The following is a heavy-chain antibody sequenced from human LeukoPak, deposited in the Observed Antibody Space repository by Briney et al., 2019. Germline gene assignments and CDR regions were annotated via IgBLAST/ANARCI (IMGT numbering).Heavy chain of an antibody. CDR2: ISGSGGST. Sequence: GGPLRLSCAASGFTFSSYAMSWVRQAPGKGLEWVSAISGSGGSTYYADSVRGRFTISRDNSKNTLYLQMNSLRAEDTAVYYCAKDQGVRYYDSSGYYYGSYDAFDIWGQGTMVTVSS. CDR1: GFTFSSYA. V-gene: IGHV3-23*01. J-gene: IGHJ3*02. CDR3: AKDQGVRYYDSSGYYYGSYDAFDI. D-gene: IGHD3-22*01.